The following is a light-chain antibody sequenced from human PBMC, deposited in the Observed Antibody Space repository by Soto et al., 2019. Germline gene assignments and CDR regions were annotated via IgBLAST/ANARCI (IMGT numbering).Light chain of an antibody. CDR3: SSYTSSGTYV. Sequence: QSVLTQPASVSGSAGQSITISCSGTMRDVGAYNYVSWYQQHPGKAPKLMIYEVSNRPSGVSNRFSGSKSANTASLTISGLQADDEADYYCSSYTSSGTYVFGIGTKVTVL. V-gene: IGLV2-14*01. CDR1: MRDVGAYNY. CDR2: EVS. J-gene: IGLJ1*01.